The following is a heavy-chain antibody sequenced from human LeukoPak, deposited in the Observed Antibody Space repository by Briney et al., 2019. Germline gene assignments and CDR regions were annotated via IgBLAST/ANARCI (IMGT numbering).Heavy chain of an antibody. CDR2: ISVSGNTI. Sequence: PGGSPRLSCAASGVTFTSYSTNCVPHAPGKGVERVSYISVSGNTIYYADSAKGRFTISRDNARNSLHLQMNSLRSEDTAMYYCARDTREMATDYWGRGTMATVSS. CDR3: ARDTREMATDY. V-gene: IGHV3-48*01. J-gene: IGHJ4*02. D-gene: IGHD5-24*01. CDR1: GVTFTSYS.